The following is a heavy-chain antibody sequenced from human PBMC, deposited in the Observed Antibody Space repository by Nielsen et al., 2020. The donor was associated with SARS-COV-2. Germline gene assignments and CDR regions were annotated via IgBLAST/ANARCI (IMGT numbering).Heavy chain of an antibody. V-gene: IGHV3-9*01. Sequence: SLKISCAASGFTFDDYAMHWVRQAPGKGLEWVSGISWNSGSIGYADSVKGRFTISRDNAKNSLYLQMNSLRAEDTAVYYCARVDGDYDHLDYWGQGTLVTVSS. D-gene: IGHD4-17*01. J-gene: IGHJ4*02. CDR1: GFTFDDYA. CDR3: ARVDGDYDHLDY. CDR2: ISWNSGSI.